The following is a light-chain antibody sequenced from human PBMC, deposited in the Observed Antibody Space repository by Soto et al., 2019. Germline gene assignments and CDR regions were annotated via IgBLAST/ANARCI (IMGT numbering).Light chain of an antibody. Sequence: DIQMTQSPSSLSASVGDRVTITCRASQSISSYLNWYQQKPGKAPNLLIYTASSLESGVPSRFSDSGSGTDFTLTISSLQPEDFATYFCQQSYSRPRTFGQGTKVDSK. CDR2: TAS. CDR1: QSISSY. CDR3: QQSYSRPRT. V-gene: IGKV1-39*01. J-gene: IGKJ1*01.